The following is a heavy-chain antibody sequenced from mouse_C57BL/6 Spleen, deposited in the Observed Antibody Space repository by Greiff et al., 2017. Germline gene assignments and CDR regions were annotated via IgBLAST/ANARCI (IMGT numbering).Heavy chain of an antibody. CDR3: ARRAYSKRDYAMDY. J-gene: IGHJ4*01. V-gene: IGHV1-64*01. Sequence: QVQLQQPGAELVKPGASVKLSCKASGYTFTSYWMHWVKQRPGQGLEWIGMIHPNSGSTNYNEKFKSKAKLTVDKSSSTAYMQLSSLTSEDSAVYYCARRAYSKRDYAMDYWGQGTSVTVSS. D-gene: IGHD2-5*01. CDR2: IHPNSGST. CDR1: GYTFTSYW.